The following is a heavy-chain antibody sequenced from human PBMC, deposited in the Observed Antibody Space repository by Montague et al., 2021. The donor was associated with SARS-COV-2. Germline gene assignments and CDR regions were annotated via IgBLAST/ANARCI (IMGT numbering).Heavy chain of an antibody. D-gene: IGHD2-2*01. CDR3: AREGAVVVPAAVNWFDP. CDR1: DGSFSDYS. V-gene: IGHV4-34*01. Sequence: SETLSLTCAVYDGSFSDYSWTWIRQPPGKGLEWIGEINHRGSTISVDTSKNQFSLKMTSVTAADTAVYYCAREGAVVVPAAVNWFDPWDQGTLVTVSS. CDR2: INHRG. J-gene: IGHJ5*02.